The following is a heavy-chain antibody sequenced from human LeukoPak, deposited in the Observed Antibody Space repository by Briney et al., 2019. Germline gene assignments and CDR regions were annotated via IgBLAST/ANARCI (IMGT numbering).Heavy chain of an antibody. D-gene: IGHD2-15*01. CDR1: GFTFSSYG. CDR3: AKDLGYCSGGSCYYYYGMDV. CDR2: ISYDGSNK. V-gene: IGHV3-30*18. Sequence: GRSPRLSCAASGFTFSSYGMHWVRQAPGKGLEWVAVISYDGSNKYYADSVKGRFTISRDNSKNTLYLQMNSLRAEDTAVYYCAKDLGYCSGGSCYYYYGMDVWGQGTTVTVSS. J-gene: IGHJ6*02.